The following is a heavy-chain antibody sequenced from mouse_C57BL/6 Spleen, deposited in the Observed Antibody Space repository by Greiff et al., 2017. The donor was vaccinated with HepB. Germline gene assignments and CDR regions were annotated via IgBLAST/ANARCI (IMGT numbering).Heavy chain of an antibody. CDR3: ARSNLAMVTTPYYFDY. V-gene: IGHV1-81*01. J-gene: IGHJ2*01. CDR2: IYPRSGNT. D-gene: IGHD2-2*01. CDR1: GYTFTSYG. Sequence: VQRVESGAELARPGASVKLSCKASGYTFTSYGISWVKQRTGQGLEWIGEIYPRSGNTYYNEKFKGKATLTADKSSSTAYMELRSLTSEDSAVYFCARSNLAMVTTPYYFDYWGQGTTLTVSS.